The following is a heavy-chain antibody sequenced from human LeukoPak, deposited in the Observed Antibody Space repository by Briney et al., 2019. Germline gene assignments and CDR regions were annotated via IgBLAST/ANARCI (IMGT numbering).Heavy chain of an antibody. J-gene: IGHJ6*02. D-gene: IGHD2-21*01. CDR3: ASLLAQSGDPYYYYYGMDV. Sequence: GGSLRLSCSASGFSFIDFAMHWVRQAPGKGLEWVAVISHDSKTKYHAESVKGRFTISRDNSKNTVYLQMNSLRLEDTAVYYCASLLAQSGDPYYYYYGMDVWGQGTTVTVSS. CDR2: ISHDSKTK. CDR1: GFSFIDFA. V-gene: IGHV3-30*01.